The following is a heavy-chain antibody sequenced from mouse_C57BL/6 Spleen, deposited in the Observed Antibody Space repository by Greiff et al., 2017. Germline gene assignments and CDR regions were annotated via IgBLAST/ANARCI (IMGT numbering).Heavy chain of an antibody. D-gene: IGHD1-1*01. J-gene: IGHJ4*01. V-gene: IGHV1-52*01. Sequence: VQLQQPGAELVRPGSSVKLSCKASGYTFTSYWMHWVKQRPIQGLEWIGNIDPSDSETHYNQKFKDKATLTVDKSSSTAYMQLSSLTSEDSAVYYCARSGYYGSSIYAMDYWGQGTSDTVSS. CDR2: IDPSDSET. CDR3: ARSGYYGSSIYAMDY. CDR1: GYTFTSYW.